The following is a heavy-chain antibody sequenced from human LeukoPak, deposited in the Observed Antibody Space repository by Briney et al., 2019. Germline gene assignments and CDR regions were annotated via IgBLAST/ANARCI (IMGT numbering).Heavy chain of an antibody. J-gene: IGHJ4*02. CDR3: AKEKDYRISASCDY. CDR2: IWYDGSNK. Sequence: PGGSLRLSCAASGFTFSSYGMHWVRQAPGKGLEWVAVIWYDGSNKYYADSVEGRFTISRDNSKNTLYLQMTNLRGEDTALYYCAKEKDYRISASCDYWGQGIQVTVSS. V-gene: IGHV3-33*06. CDR1: GFTFSSYG. D-gene: IGHD3-10*01.